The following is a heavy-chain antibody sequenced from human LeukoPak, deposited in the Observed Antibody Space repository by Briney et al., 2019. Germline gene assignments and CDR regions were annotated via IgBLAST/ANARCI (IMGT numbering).Heavy chain of an antibody. V-gene: IGHV4-39*01. J-gene: IGHJ4*02. Sequence: PSETLSLTCNVSGGSLGDDSYCWGWIRQSPGKGLEWIGSIYYRGTTLYTPSLKNRVTISVNTSKNQFSLRLSSVTAADTAVYYCARQHYFFDLSVYYEDYWGQGTLVIVSS. CDR1: GGSLGDDSYC. CDR3: ARQHYFFDLSVYYEDY. D-gene: IGHD3-22*01. CDR2: IYYRGTT.